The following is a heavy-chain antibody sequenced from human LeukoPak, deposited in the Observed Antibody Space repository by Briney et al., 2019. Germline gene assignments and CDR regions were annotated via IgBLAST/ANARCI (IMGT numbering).Heavy chain of an antibody. J-gene: IGHJ6*02. Sequence: PGRSLRLSCAASGFTFDNYAMNWVRQAPGKGLEWVSLVSSSTVYIHYADSVKGRFTISRDNAKNSLFLQMNSLRVEDTAVYYCARDRSPGYCSGGSCDSGMDVWGQGTTVTVSS. D-gene: IGHD2-15*01. CDR3: ARDRSPGYCSGGSCDSGMDV. V-gene: IGHV3-21*01. CDR2: VSSSTVYI. CDR1: GFTFDNYA.